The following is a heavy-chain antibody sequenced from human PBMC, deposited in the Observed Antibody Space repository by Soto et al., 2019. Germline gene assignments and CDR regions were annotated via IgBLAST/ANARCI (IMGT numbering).Heavy chain of an antibody. D-gene: IGHD3-3*01. Sequence: QVHLVQSGAEVKKPGASVKLSCKASGYTFSGYVMHWLRQAPGQRLEWMGWINAGNATTQYSQKFQGRVTITRDTSASAVYLELSSLRSEDTAVYYCANGRYHDFWSGYYQFDYWGQGTLVTVSS. V-gene: IGHV1-3*01. CDR3: ANGRYHDFWSGYYQFDY. J-gene: IGHJ4*02. CDR1: GYTFSGYV. CDR2: INAGNATT.